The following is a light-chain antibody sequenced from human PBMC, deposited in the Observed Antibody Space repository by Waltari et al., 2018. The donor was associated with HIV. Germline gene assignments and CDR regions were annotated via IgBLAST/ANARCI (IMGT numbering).Light chain of an antibody. V-gene: IGLV7-46*01. Sequence: QAVVTQEPSLTVSPGGTVTLTCGSSSGPVTSGHHPYWFQQKSGQAPRTLIYDTFNKHAWTPGRVSGSLRGCKAARTLSGAQPEDEAEYFCLLSFAGARPVVFGGGTNLTVL. CDR3: LLSFAGARPVV. CDR2: DTF. CDR1: SGPVTSGHH. J-gene: IGLJ2*01.